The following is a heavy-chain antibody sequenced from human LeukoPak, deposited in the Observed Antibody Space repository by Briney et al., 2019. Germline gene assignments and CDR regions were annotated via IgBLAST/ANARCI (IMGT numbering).Heavy chain of an antibody. Sequence: SETLSLTCAVSGGSFSGYYWNWIRQPPGKGLEWIGEINHSGSTNYNPSLKSRVTISVDTSKNQFSLKLSSVTAADTAVYYCARAASQWLVNDYWGQGTLVTVSS. J-gene: IGHJ4*02. CDR3: ARAASQWLVNDY. CDR1: GGSFSGYY. V-gene: IGHV4-34*01. D-gene: IGHD6-19*01. CDR2: INHSGST.